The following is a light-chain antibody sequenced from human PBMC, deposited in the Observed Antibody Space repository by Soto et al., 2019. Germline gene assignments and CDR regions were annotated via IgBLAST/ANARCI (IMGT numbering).Light chain of an antibody. CDR3: QQRGNWPPT. J-gene: IGKJ2*01. V-gene: IGKV3-11*01. CDR1: QSFSNY. Sequence: EIVLTQSPATLSLSPGEGATLSCRASQSFSNYLGWYQQKPGQAPRLLIYDASNRATGIPARFSGSGSGTDFTLTISSLEPEDFAVYYCQQRGNWPPTFGQGTKLEIK. CDR2: DAS.